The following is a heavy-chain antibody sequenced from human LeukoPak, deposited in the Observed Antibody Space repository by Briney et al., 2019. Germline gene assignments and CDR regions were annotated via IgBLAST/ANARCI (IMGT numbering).Heavy chain of an antibody. CDR3: ARDVLAAGATGTFDI. CDR1: TFTFSNYW. CDR2: IKQDGSEK. J-gene: IGHJ3*02. V-gene: IGHV3-7*03. D-gene: IGHD1-14*01. Sequence: GGSLRLSCAASTFTFSNYWMSWVRQAPGKGLEWVANIKQDGSEKYYVDSVKGRFTISRDNAKTSLYLQTNSLRAEDTAVYYRARDVLAAGATGTFDIWGQGTMVTVSS.